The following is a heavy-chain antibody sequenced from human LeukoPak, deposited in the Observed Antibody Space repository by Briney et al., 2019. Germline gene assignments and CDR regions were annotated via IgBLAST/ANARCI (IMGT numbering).Heavy chain of an antibody. Sequence: SETLSLTCTVSGASINSDYWTWIRQPPGKGLEWIGYIHYSGSTKYNPSLKSRVTISVDTSKNQFSLKLYSVTAADTAVYYCARDPSTSGWPYYFDYWGQGTLVTVSS. CDR3: ARDPSTSGWPYYFDY. D-gene: IGHD6-19*01. J-gene: IGHJ4*02. CDR2: IHYSGST. V-gene: IGHV4-59*01. CDR1: GASINSDY.